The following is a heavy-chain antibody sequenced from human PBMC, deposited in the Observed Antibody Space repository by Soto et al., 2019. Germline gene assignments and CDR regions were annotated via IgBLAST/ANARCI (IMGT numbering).Heavy chain of an antibody. CDR3: ARDHYGDYFSLFVFDNYYMDV. Sequence: GGSLRLSCAASGFTFSSYSMNWVRQAPGKGLEWVSSISSSSSYIYYADSVRGRFTISRDNAKNSLYLQMNSLRAEDTAVYYCARDHYGDYFSLFVFDNYYMDVWGQGTSVLVS. CDR2: ISSSSSYI. V-gene: IGHV3-21*01. D-gene: IGHD4-17*01. J-gene: IGHJ6*03. CDR1: GFTFSSYS.